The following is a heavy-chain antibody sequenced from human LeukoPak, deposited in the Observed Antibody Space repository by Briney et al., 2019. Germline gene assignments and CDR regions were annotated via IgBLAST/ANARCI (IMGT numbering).Heavy chain of an antibody. D-gene: IGHD3-10*01. CDR2: INPSSGSA. CDR1: GYTFTSYY. CDR3: ARDVSQGSGSYRNQAFDY. Sequence: GASVKVSCKASGYTFTSYYMHWVRQAPGQGLEWMGIINPSSGSANYAQKLQGRVTMTRDTSTSTVYMELSSLRSEDTAVYYCARDVSQGSGSYRNQAFDYWGQGTLVTVSS. V-gene: IGHV1-46*04. J-gene: IGHJ4*02.